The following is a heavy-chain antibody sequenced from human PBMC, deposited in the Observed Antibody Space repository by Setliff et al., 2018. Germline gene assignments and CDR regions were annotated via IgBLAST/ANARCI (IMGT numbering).Heavy chain of an antibody. J-gene: IGHJ6*03. CDR2: IDHSGNT. CDR3: ARMAVRVASRPSSPLDYYYYMDL. D-gene: IGHD6-6*01. CDR1: DGSFSGYY. V-gene: IGHV4-34*01. Sequence: SETLSLTCAVYDGSFSGYYWSWIRQPPGKGLEWIGEIDHSGNTNYNPSLKSRVTIFVDTSKNHFSLRLSSLTAAGTAVYYCARMAVRVASRPSSPLDYYYYMDLWGKGATVTVSS.